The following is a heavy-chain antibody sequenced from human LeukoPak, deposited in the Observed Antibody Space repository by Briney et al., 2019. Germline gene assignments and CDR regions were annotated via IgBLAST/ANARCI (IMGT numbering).Heavy chain of an antibody. CDR2: LDWEDDK. J-gene: IGHJ4*02. CDR1: GFSLSTRGMC. Sequence: SGPALVKPPQTLTLTCTFSGFSLSTRGMCVGWIRQPPGKALEWLSRLDWEDDKYYSTSLETRLTISKDTSRNQVVLTMTNMEPVDTAKYYCARMATPGYRSGSYRWDYWGQGALVTVSS. CDR3: ARMATPGYRSGSYRWDY. V-gene: IGHV2-70*11. D-gene: IGHD6-19*01.